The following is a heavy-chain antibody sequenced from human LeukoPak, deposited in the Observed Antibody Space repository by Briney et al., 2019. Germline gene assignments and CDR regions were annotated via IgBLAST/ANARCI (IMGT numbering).Heavy chain of an antibody. CDR3: AREPMVQPQSSSNNVFDY. V-gene: IGHV1-69*06. Sequence: SVKVSCKASGGTFSSYMMSWVRQAPGQGLEWMGGIIPIFGTVQYAQKFQGRVRITADKSRSTVYMEMSSLRSEDTAVYYCAREPMVQPQSSSNNVFDYWGQGTLVTVSS. J-gene: IGHJ4*02. CDR1: GGTFSSYM. CDR2: IIPIFGTV. D-gene: IGHD6-6*01.